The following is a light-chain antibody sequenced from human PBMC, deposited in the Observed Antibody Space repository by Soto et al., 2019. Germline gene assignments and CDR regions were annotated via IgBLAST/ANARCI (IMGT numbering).Light chain of an antibody. V-gene: IGKV3D-15*01. J-gene: IGKJ1*01. CDR1: QGVGYN. CDR3: LQYDNWPQT. Sequence: EIVLKQSPGTLSLSPGERATLSCRGSQGVGYNYVAWYQQKPGQAPRLLIYGASTRVTGIPDRFSGRGSGTEFTLTISSLQSVDFAVYYCLQYDNWPQTFGQGTKVDVK. CDR2: GAS.